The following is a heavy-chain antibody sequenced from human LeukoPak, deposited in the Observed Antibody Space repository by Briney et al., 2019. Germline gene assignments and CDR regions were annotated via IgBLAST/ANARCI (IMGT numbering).Heavy chain of an antibody. D-gene: IGHD5-12*01. CDR2: IYYSGST. V-gene: IGHV4-59*01. CDR1: GGSISSYY. Sequence: PSETLSLTCTVSGGSISSYYWSWIRQPPGKGLEWIGYIYYSGSTNYNPSLKSRVTISVDTSKNQFSLKLSSVTAADTAVYYCASYSGYDSRDSFDIWGQGTMVTVSS. CDR3: ASYSGYDSRDSFDI. J-gene: IGHJ3*02.